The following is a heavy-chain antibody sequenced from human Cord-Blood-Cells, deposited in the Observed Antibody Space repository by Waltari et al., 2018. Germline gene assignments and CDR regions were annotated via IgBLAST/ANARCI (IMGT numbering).Heavy chain of an antibody. CDR1: GGSISSSSYY. CDR3: ARPRYSSSWYVDY. J-gene: IGHJ4*02. Sequence: QLQLQESAPGLVKPSETLSLTCTVSGGSISSSSYYWGWIRQPPGKGLEWIGSIYYSGSTYYNPSLKSRVTISVDTSKNQFSLKLSSVTAADTAVYYCARPRYSSSWYVDYWGQGTLVTVSS. V-gene: IGHV4-39*01. D-gene: IGHD6-13*01. CDR2: IYYSGST.